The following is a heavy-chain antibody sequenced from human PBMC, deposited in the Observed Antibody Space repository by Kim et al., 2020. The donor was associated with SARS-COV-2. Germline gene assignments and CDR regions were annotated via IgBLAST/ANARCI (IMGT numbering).Heavy chain of an antibody. CDR1: GFTFSSYA. J-gene: IGHJ1*01. Sequence: GGSLRLSCAASGFTFSSYAMSWVRQAPGKGLEWVSAISGSGGSTYYADSVKGRFTISRDNSKNTLYLQMNSLRAEDTAVYYCAKDRAQGNYGGNSIYFQHWGQGTLVTVSS. D-gene: IGHD4-17*01. CDR2: ISGSGGST. CDR3: AKDRAQGNYGGNSIYFQH. V-gene: IGHV3-23*01.